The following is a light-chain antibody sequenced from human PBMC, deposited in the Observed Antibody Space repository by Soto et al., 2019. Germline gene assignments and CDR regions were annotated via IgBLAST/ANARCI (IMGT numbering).Light chain of an antibody. J-gene: IGLJ2*01. Sequence: QSALAQPASVSGSPGQSVTISCTGTSSDVGGYNYVSWYQQHPGKAPKLMIYDVSKRPSGVPDRFSGSKSGNTASLTISGLQAEDEADYYCCSYAGSYPHVVFGGGTKLTVL. CDR3: CSYAGSYPHVV. CDR1: SSDVGGYNY. CDR2: DVS. V-gene: IGLV2-11*01.